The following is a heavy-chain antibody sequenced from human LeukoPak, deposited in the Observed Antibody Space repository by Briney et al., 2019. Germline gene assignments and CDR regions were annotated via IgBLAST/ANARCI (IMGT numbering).Heavy chain of an antibody. CDR2: ISGSSGSI. CDR1: GFKFSDYT. CDR3: ARTIVGATPFDI. V-gene: IGHV3-21*05. Sequence: PGGSLRLSCAASGFKFSDYTMNWFRQAPGKGLEWLSYISGSSGSIYYADSVKGRFTISRDNAKNSLYLQMNSLRAEDTAVYYCARTIVGATPFDIWGQGTMVTVSS. J-gene: IGHJ3*02. D-gene: IGHD1-26*01.